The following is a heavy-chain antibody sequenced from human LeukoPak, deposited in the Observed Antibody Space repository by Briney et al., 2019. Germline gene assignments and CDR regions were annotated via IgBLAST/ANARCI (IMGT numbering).Heavy chain of an antibody. CDR3: AREFHDYGDSNLDY. J-gene: IGHJ4*01. CDR1: GYNFTGYY. CDR2: INPNSGGT. D-gene: IGHD4-17*01. V-gene: IGHV1-2*02. Sequence: ASVKVSCKASGYNFTGYYMHWVRQAPGQGLEWMGWINPNSGGTNYAQKFQGRVTMTRDTSISTAYMDLSGLRSDDTAVYYCAREFHDYGDSNLDYWGQGTLVTVSS.